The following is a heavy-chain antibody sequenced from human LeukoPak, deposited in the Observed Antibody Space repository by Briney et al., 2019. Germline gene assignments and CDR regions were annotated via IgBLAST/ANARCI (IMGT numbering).Heavy chain of an antibody. D-gene: IGHD1-26*01. CDR3: ARDGGSYPGDLDY. CDR2: INSDGSST. Sequence: GGSLRLSCAASGFTFSSYWMHWVRQAPGKGLVWVSRINSDGSSTSYADSVKGRFTISRDNAKNTLYLQMNCLRAEDTAVYYCARDGGSYPGDLDYWGQGTLVTVSS. V-gene: IGHV3-74*01. J-gene: IGHJ4*02. CDR1: GFTFSSYW.